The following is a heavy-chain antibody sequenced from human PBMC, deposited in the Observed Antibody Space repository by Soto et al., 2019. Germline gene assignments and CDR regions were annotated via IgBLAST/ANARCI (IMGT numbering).Heavy chain of an antibody. CDR2: IYYSGST. V-gene: IGHV4-59*01. CDR1: GGSISSYY. CDR3: ARSRYTSGWWTPPFDY. D-gene: IGHD6-19*01. Sequence: SETLSLTCAVSGGSISSYYWSWIRQPPGKGLEWIGYIYYSGSTNYNPSLKSRVTISVDTSKNQFSLKLTTVTAADTAVYYCARSRYTSGWWTPPFDYWGQGTLVTSPQ. J-gene: IGHJ4*02.